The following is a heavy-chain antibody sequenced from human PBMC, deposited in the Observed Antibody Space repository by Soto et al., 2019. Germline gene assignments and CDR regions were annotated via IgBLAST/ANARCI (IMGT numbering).Heavy chain of an antibody. CDR1: GGSLSGYY. Sequence: QVHLEQWGAGLLNPSETLSLTCAVYGGSLSGYYWSWVRQSPGKGLEWLGEINHSGTTNYNPSLKTRVTISADTSKHQFSPRLSSANAADSSVYYCASYHYLDLWTGSRHYMDVWGRGTTVTVSS. CDR2: INHSGTT. J-gene: IGHJ6*03. D-gene: IGHD3-9*01. CDR3: ASYHYLDLWTGSRHYMDV. V-gene: IGHV4-34*01.